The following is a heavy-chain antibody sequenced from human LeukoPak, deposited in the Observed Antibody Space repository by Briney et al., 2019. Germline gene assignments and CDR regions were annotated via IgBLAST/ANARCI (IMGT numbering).Heavy chain of an antibody. CDR3: ARDEVLQQLVPTAHYYYYMDV. V-gene: IGHV4-4*07. J-gene: IGHJ6*03. CDR1: GGSISSYY. Sequence: PSETLSLTCTVSGGSISSYYWSWIRQPAGKGLEWIGRIYTSGSTNYNPSLKSRVTMSVDTSKNQFSLKLSSVTAADTAVYYCARDEVLQQLVPTAHYYYYMDVWGKGTTVTVSS. CDR2: IYTSGST. D-gene: IGHD6-13*01.